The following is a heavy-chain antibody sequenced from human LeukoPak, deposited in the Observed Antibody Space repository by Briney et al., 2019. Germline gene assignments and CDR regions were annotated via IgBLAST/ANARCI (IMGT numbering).Heavy chain of an antibody. V-gene: IGHV4-39*01. Sequence: PSETLSLTCTVSGDSISSITYYWAWIRRPPGKGLEWNGSICNGRTTYYNPSLKGRVTMSIDTSKNQFSLKLTSVTAADTAVYYCARHFSEDGYNAAPFQHWGQGTLVTVSS. J-gene: IGHJ1*01. D-gene: IGHD5-24*01. CDR2: ICNGRTT. CDR3: ARHFSEDGYNAAPFQH. CDR1: GDSISSITYY.